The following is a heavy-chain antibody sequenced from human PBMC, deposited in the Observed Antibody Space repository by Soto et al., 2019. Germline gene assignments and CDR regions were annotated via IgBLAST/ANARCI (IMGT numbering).Heavy chain of an antibody. V-gene: IGHV4-59*08. CDR2: IYYSGST. CDR1: GGSISSYD. CDR3: ARRRCSSTCCYVPTYYYYYMDV. D-gene: IGHD2-2*01. Sequence: SETLSLTCTVSGGSISSYDWSWIRQPPGKGLEWIGYIYYSGSTNYNPSLKSRVTISVDTSKNQFSLKLSSVTAADTAVYYCARRRCSSTCCYVPTYYYYYMDVWGKGTTVTVSS. J-gene: IGHJ6*03.